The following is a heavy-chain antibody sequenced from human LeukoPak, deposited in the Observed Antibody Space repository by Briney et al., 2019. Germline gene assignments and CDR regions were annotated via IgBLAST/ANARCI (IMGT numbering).Heavy chain of an antibody. CDR1: GFTFSSYG. D-gene: IGHD1-26*01. V-gene: IGHV3-33*01. CDR2: IWYDGSNK. J-gene: IGHJ3*02. CDR3: ARTGATNAFDI. Sequence: PGRSLRLSCAASGFTFSSYGMHWVRQAPGKGLEWVAVIWYDGSNKYYADSVKSRFTISRDNSKNTLYLQMNSLRAEDTAVYYCARTGATNAFDIWGQGTMVTVSS.